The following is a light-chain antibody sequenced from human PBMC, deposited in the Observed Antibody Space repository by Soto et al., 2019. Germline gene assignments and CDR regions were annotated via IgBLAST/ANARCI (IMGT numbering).Light chain of an antibody. V-gene: IGKV2-28*01. CDR1: QSLLHSSGYNY. J-gene: IGKJ2*01. CDR2: LGS. CDR3: MQGLETPYT. Sequence: DIVMTQSPLSLPVTPGEPASISCRSSQSLLHSSGYNYLDWYLQKPGQSPQLLIYLGSNRASGVPDRFSGRGSGTDFTLKISRVEAEDVGVYYCMQGLETPYTFGQGTKLEIK.